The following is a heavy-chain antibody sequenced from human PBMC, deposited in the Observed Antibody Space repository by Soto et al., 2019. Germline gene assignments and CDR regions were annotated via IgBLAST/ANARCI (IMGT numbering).Heavy chain of an antibody. D-gene: IGHD2-21*02. CDR1: GDSFSSDDYY. J-gene: IGHJ4*02. CDR3: ARVAGVAYCGGDCYHFDY. CDR2: ISYRVDT. V-gene: IGHV4-30-4*01. Sequence: QVQLQESGPGLVKPSQTLSLTCTVSGDSFSSDDYYWSWIRQPPGKGLEWIGYISYRVDTYYSPSLMSRVTMSIDTSKNQFSLNVSSVTAADTAVYYCARVAGVAYCGGDCYHFDYWGQGTLVTVSS.